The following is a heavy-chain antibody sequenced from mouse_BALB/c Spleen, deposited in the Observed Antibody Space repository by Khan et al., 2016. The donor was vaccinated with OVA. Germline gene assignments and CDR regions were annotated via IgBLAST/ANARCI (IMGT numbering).Heavy chain of an antibody. CDR2: INPSDSET. Sequence: VQLQQSGAELVRPGASVILSCKASGYTFTSYWMNWVRQRPGQGLDWIGKINPSDSETHYNQMFKDKATLTVDKSSGTAYMQLSSLTSEDSAVYYCARREKYGYDLSWFAYWGQGTLATVSA. CDR3: ARREKYGYDLSWFAY. J-gene: IGHJ3*01. D-gene: IGHD2-2*01. CDR1: GYTFTSYW. V-gene: IGHV1-61*01.